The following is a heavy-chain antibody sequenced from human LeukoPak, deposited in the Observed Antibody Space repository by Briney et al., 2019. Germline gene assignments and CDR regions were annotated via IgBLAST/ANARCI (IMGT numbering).Heavy chain of an antibody. CDR3: ARGGAYYYDSSGYMFDY. J-gene: IGHJ4*02. Sequence: SETLSLTCAVSGGSISSGGYSWSWIRQPPGXXXXXXXXXXHSGSTXXXPXLKSXVTIXVDRSKNQFSLKLSSVTAADTAVYYCARGGAYYYDSSGYMFDYWGQGTLVTVSS. CDR2: XXHSGST. D-gene: IGHD3-22*01. V-gene: IGHV4-30-2*01. CDR1: GGSISSGGYS.